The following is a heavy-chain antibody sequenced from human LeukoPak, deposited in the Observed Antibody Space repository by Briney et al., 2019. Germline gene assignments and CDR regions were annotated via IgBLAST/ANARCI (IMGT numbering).Heavy chain of an antibody. CDR2: FDPEVGDA. CDR3: ATGAGIQVWFGAFDI. CDR1: GYTFTSYG. Sequence: ASVKVSCKASGYTFTSYGISWVRQAPGKGLEWMGGFDPEVGDAIYAQTFQGRVTMTEDTSTDPAYMELSSLRSEDTAVYYCATGAGIQVWFGAFDIGGQGTMVTVSS. V-gene: IGHV1-24*01. J-gene: IGHJ3*02. D-gene: IGHD5-18*01.